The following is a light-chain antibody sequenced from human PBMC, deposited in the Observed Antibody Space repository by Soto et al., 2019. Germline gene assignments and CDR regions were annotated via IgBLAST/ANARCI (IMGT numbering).Light chain of an antibody. Sequence: EIVMTQSPATLSVFPGERATLSCRASQSVSSNLAWYQQKPGQGPRLLIYGASTRATGVPATFSGSGSGTEFTLTISSLQSEDFAVYYCQQYNNWPLTFGGGTKV. CDR2: GAS. J-gene: IGKJ4*01. CDR3: QQYNNWPLT. CDR1: QSVSSN. V-gene: IGKV3D-15*01.